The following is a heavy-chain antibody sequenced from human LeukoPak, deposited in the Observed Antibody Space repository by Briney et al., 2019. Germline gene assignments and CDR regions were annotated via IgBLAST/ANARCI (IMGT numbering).Heavy chain of an antibody. V-gene: IGHV4-59*01. CDR2: IYYSGST. D-gene: IGHD3-22*01. J-gene: IGHJ4*02. CDR1: GGSISSYY. CDR3: AGGYYYDSSGYYHSPFDY. Sequence: SETLSLTCTVSGGSISSYYWSWIRQPPGKGLEWIGYIYYSGSTNYNPSLKSRVTISVDTPKNQFSLKLSSVTAADTAVYYCAGGYYYDSSGYYHSPFDYWGQGTLVTVSS.